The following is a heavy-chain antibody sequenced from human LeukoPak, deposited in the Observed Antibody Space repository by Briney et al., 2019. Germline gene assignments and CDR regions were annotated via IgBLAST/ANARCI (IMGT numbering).Heavy chain of an antibody. J-gene: IGHJ6*02. CDR1: GFTFSSYG. CDR2: ISYDGSNK. D-gene: IGHD3-16*01. Sequence: GRSLRLSCAASGFTFSSYGMHWVRQAPGKGLEWVAVISYDGSNKYYADSVKGRFTISRDNSKNTLYLQMNSLRAEDTAVYYCAKDHGAYYYGMDVWGQGTTVTVSS. CDR3: AKDHGAYYYGMDV. V-gene: IGHV3-30*18.